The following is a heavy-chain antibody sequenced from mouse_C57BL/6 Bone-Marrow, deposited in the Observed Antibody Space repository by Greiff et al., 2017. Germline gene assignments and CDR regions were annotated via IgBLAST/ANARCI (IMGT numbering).Heavy chain of an antibody. CDR1: GFTFSDYG. V-gene: IGHV5-15*01. J-gene: IGHJ4*01. D-gene: IGHD2-4*01. Sequence: EVKLVESGGGLVQPGRSLKLSCAASGFTFSDYGMAWVRQAPRKGPEWVAFISNLAYSIYYADTVTGRFTISRENAKNTLYLEMSSLRSEDTAMYYCARYDYDGYAMDYWGQGTSVTVSS. CDR2: ISNLAYSI. CDR3: ARYDYDGYAMDY.